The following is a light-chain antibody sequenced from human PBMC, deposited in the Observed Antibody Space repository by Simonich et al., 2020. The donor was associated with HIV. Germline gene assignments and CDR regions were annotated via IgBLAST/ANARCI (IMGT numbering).Light chain of an antibody. J-gene: IGLJ3*02. V-gene: IGLV2-23*01. CDR1: SRDVGSYNL. CDR2: EGS. Sequence: QSALTQPASVSGSPGQSITISCTGTSRDVGSYNLVSWYQQHPGKAPKLMIYEGSKRPSGVSNRFSGSKSGNTASLTISGLQAEDEADYYCAAWDDSLSGPVFGGGTKLTVL. CDR3: AAWDDSLSGPV.